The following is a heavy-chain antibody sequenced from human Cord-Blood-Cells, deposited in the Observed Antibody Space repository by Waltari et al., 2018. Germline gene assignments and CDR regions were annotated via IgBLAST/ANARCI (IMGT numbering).Heavy chain of an antibody. J-gene: IGHJ5*02. CDR1: GFSLSTSGMC. D-gene: IGHD1-1*01. CDR2: IDWDDDK. V-gene: IGHV2-70*01. CDR3: ARGRPTKDWNVWFDP. Sequence: QVTLRESGPALVKPKQTLTLTCTFSGFSLSTSGMCVSWHRQPPGKALEWLELIDWDDDKYYSTSLKTRLTISKDTSKNQVVLTMTNMDPVDTATYYCARGRPTKDWNVWFDPWGQGTLVTVSS.